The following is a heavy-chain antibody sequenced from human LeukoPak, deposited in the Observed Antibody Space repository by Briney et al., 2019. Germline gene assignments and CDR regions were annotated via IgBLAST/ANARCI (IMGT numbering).Heavy chain of an antibody. CDR3: AKDSSVYYYDSRSLDY. Sequence: GGSLRLSCAASGFTFSSYGMHWVRQAPGKGLEWVTFIRYDGSNKYYADSVKGRFTISRDNSKNTLYLQMNSLRAEDTTVYYCAKDSSVYYYDSRSLDYWGQGTLVTVSS. D-gene: IGHD3-22*01. CDR2: IRYDGSNK. V-gene: IGHV3-30*02. J-gene: IGHJ4*02. CDR1: GFTFSSYG.